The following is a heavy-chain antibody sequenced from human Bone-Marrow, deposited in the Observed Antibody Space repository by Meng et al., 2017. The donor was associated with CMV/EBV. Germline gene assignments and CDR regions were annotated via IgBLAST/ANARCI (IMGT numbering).Heavy chain of an antibody. Sequence: SETLSRTCTVSGGSISSSSYYWGWIRQPPGKGLEWIGSIYYSGSTYYNPSLKSRVTISVDTSKNQFSLKLSSVTAADTAVYYCARADDYDSSGYHPDAFDIWGRGTMVTVSS. V-gene: IGHV4-39*07. CDR3: ARADDYDSSGYHPDAFDI. CDR1: GGSISSSSYY. J-gene: IGHJ3*02. D-gene: IGHD3-22*01. CDR2: IYYSGST.